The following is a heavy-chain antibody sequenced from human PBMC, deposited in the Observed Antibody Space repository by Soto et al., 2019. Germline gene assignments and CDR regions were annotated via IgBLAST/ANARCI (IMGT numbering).Heavy chain of an antibody. V-gene: IGHV3-23*01. Sequence: GGSLRLSCAASGFTFSSYAMSWVRQAPGKGLEWVSATSGSGGSTYYADSVKGRFTISRDNSKNTLYLQMNSLRAEDTAVYYCAKGLDGYNSFDYWGQGTLVTVSS. CDR3: AKGLDGYNSFDY. J-gene: IGHJ4*02. CDR1: GFTFSSYA. CDR2: TSGSGGST. D-gene: IGHD5-12*01.